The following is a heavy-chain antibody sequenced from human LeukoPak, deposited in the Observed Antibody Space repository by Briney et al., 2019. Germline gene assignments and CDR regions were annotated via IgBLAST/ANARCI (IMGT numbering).Heavy chain of an antibody. V-gene: IGHV4-31*03. D-gene: IGHD1-7*01. CDR1: GGSISSGGYY. J-gene: IGHJ4*02. CDR2: IYYSGST. CDR3: VTGTTEAVFDY. Sequence: PSETLSLTCTVSGGSISSGGYYWSWIRQHPGTGLEWIGYIYYSGSTYYNLSLKSRVTISVDTSKNQFSLKLSSVTAADTAVYYCVTGTTEAVFDYWGQGTLVTVSS.